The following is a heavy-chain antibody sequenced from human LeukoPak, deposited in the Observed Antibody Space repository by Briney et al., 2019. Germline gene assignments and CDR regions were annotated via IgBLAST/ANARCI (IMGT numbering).Heavy chain of an antibody. CDR1: GGSISSGGYY. CDR2: IFYSGST. Sequence: SETLSLTCTVSGGSISSGGYYWSWIRQHPGKGLEWIGFIFYSGSTYYNPSLKSRVTMSVDTSKNQFSLKLSSVTAADTAVYYCARDRRGGNCFDYWGQGTLVSVSS. V-gene: IGHV4-31*03. D-gene: IGHD4-23*01. J-gene: IGHJ4*02. CDR3: ARDRRGGNCFDY.